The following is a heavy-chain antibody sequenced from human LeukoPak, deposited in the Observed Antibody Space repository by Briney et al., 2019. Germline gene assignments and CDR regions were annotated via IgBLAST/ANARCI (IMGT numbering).Heavy chain of an antibody. V-gene: IGHV4-59*01. J-gene: IGHJ4*02. CDR3: ARLTKGRYFDYIFDY. CDR2: IYYSGST. CDR1: GGSISSYY. D-gene: IGHD3-9*01. Sequence: SETLSLTCTVSGGSISSYYWSWIRQPPGKGLEWIGYIYYSGSTNYNPSLKSRVTISVDTSKNQCSLKLSSVTAADTAVYYCARLTKGRYFDYIFDYWGQGTLFTVSS.